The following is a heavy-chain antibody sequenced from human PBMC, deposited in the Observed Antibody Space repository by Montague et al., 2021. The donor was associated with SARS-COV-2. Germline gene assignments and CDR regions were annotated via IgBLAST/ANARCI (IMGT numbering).Heavy chain of an antibody. CDR3: ARDRNDGYDRFFDY. D-gene: IGHD5-12*01. Sequence: SETLSLTCSVSDASISTSNYWGCLRQTPAKGLEWFASIHFTGTTYYKPSLKSRVTISVDTSKNQFSLKLTSLTAADTAIYFCARDRNDGYDRFFDYWGQGTLVTVSS. J-gene: IGHJ4*02. CDR1: DASISTSNY. V-gene: IGHV4-39*07. CDR2: IHFTGTT.